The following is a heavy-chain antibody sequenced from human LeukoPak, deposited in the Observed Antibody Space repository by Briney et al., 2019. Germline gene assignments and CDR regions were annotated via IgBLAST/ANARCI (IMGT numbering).Heavy chain of an antibody. D-gene: IGHD1-14*01. CDR1: GFTFSSYS. V-gene: IGHV3-21*01. J-gene: IGHJ6*03. CDR3: AKDRKVYRDYYYMDV. CDR2: ISSSSSHI. Sequence: GGSLRLSCAASGFTFSSYSMNWVRQAPGKGLEWVSSISSSSSHIYYADSVKGRFTISRDNAKNSLYLQMNSLRAEDTAVYYCAKDRKVYRDYYYMDVWGKGTTVTVSS.